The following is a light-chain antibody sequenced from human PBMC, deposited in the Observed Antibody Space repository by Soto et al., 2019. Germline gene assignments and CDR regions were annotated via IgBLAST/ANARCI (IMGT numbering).Light chain of an antibody. CDR1: QSVSSY. CDR2: PVS. V-gene: IGKV1-39*01. CDR3: QQSYSTLRWT. J-gene: IGKJ1*01. Sequence: DIQMTQSPSSLSASIGDRVNITCRASQSVSSYLNWYQQRPGKAPKLLIYPVSTLQSGIPSRFSGSGSGTDVTLTIRSLQPEDFATYYCQQSYSTLRWTFGQGTKVEMK.